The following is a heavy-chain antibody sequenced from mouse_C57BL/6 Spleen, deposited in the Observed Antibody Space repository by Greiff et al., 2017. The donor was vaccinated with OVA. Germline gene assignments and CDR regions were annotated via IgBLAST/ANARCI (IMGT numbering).Heavy chain of an antibody. J-gene: IGHJ1*03. Sequence: EVQLVESEGGLVQPGSSMKLSCTASGFTFSDYYMAWVRQVPEKGLEWVANINYDGSSTYYLDSLKSRFIISRDNAKNILYLQMSSLKSEDTATYYCARGGGYDYDRYFDVWGTGTTVTVSS. D-gene: IGHD2-4*01. CDR1: GFTFSDYY. CDR2: INYDGSST. V-gene: IGHV5-16*01. CDR3: ARGGGYDYDRYFDV.